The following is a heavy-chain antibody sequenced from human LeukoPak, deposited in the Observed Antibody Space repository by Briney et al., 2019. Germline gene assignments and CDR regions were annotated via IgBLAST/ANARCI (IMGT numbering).Heavy chain of an antibody. Sequence: GASVKVSCKASGGTFSSYGISWVRQAPGQGLEWMGIINPSGGSTSYAQKFQGRVTMTRDTSTSTVYMELSSLRSEDTAVYYRARGSSSWYFGYWGQGTLVTVSS. D-gene: IGHD6-13*01. CDR3: ARGSSSWYFGY. J-gene: IGHJ4*02. CDR2: INPSGGST. CDR1: GGTFSSYG. V-gene: IGHV1-46*01.